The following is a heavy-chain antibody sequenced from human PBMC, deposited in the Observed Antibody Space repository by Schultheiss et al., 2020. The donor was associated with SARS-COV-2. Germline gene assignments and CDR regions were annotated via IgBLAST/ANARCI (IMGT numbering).Heavy chain of an antibody. CDR1: GYTFTGYY. J-gene: IGHJ3*02. Sequence: ASVKVSCKASGYTFTGYYMHWVRQAPGQGLEWMGWINPNSGGTNYAQKFQGRVTMTRDTSISTAYMELSRLRSDDTAVYYCARVLEAAAGTSAFDIWGQGTMVTVSS. V-gene: IGHV1-2*02. CDR2: INPNSGGT. CDR3: ARVLEAAAGTSAFDI. D-gene: IGHD6-13*01.